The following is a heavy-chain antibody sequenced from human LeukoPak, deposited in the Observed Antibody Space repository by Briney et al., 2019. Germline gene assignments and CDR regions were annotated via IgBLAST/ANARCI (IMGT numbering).Heavy chain of an antibody. Sequence: GGSLRLSCAGSGFTFSAYWMSWVRQAPGKGLEWVATIREDGSEKYYVDSVKGRFTISRDNAKNSLYLQMNSLRAEDTAVYYCTRTGYGSNWYVPNWGQGTLVTVSS. CDR3: TRTGYGSNWYVPN. V-gene: IGHV3-7*01. CDR1: GFTFSAYW. D-gene: IGHD6-13*01. CDR2: IREDGSEK. J-gene: IGHJ4*02.